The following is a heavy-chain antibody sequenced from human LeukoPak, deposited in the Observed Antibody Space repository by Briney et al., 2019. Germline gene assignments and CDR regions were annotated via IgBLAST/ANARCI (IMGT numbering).Heavy chain of an antibody. V-gene: IGHV3-7*01. CDR2: IKQDGNEK. CDR1: GFTFSSYW. Sequence: GGSLRLSCAASGFTFSSYWMSWVRQAPGKGLEWVANIKQDGNEKYYVDSVKGRFTISRENAKNSLYLQMNSLRAEDTAVYYCARDLYRIVVVPHYFDYWGQGTLVTVSS. CDR3: ARDLYRIVVVPHYFDY. J-gene: IGHJ4*02. D-gene: IGHD3-22*01.